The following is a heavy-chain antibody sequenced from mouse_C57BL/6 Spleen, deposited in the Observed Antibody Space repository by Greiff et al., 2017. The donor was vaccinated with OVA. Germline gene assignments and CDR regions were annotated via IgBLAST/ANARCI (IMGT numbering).Heavy chain of an antibody. D-gene: IGHD4-1*02. V-gene: IGHV1-76*01. Sequence: QVQLKQSGAELVRPGASVKLSCKASGYTFTDYYINWVKQRPGQGLEWIARIYPGSGNTYYNEKFKGKATLTAEKSSSTAYMQLSSLTSEDSAVYFCARSGATGTPFDYWGQGTTLTVSS. CDR1: GYTFTDYY. CDR2: IYPGSGNT. J-gene: IGHJ2*01. CDR3: ARSGATGTPFDY.